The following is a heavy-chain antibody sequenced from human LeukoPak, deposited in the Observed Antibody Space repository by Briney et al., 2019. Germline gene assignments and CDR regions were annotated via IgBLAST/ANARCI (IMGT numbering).Heavy chain of an antibody. D-gene: IGHD3-3*01. J-gene: IGHJ4*02. V-gene: IGHV3-74*01. CDR3: AKDHYWSIDY. Sequence: GGSLRLTCAASGFDFSSNWMHWVRHAPGQGLVWVSRIKGDGISTNYADSVKGRFTISRDIAKNTLYLQMNSLRAEDTGVYYCAKDHYWSIDYWGRGTLVTVSS. CDR2: IKGDGIST. CDR1: GFDFSSNW.